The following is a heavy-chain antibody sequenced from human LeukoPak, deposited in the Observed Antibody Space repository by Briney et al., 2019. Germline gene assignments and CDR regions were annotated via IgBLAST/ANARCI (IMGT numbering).Heavy chain of an antibody. Sequence: GGSLRLSCAASGFTFSSYGMHWVRQAPGKGLEWVAFIRYDGSNKYYADSVKGRFTISRDNAKNSLYLQMNSLRAEDTAVYYCARDSSSWYEASDYWSQGTLVTVSS. CDR1: GFTFSSYG. CDR2: IRYDGSNK. J-gene: IGHJ4*02. V-gene: IGHV3-30*02. CDR3: ARDSSSWYEASDY. D-gene: IGHD6-13*01.